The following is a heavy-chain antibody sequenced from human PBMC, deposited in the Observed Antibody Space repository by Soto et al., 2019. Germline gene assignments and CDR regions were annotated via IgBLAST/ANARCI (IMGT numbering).Heavy chain of an antibody. V-gene: IGHV4-30-2*01. CDR2: IYDNGNT. CDR1: GGSITRGGYS. Sequence: QLQLQESGSGLVKPSQTLSLMCDVSGGSITRGGYSWSWIRQLPGKGLEWLGYIYDNGNTYYNASLNSRVTISVDRSKNQFSLNLTSVTAADTAVYYCARWSPLYGMDVWGQGATVTVSS. CDR3: ARWSPLYGMDV. D-gene: IGHD3-3*01. J-gene: IGHJ6*02.